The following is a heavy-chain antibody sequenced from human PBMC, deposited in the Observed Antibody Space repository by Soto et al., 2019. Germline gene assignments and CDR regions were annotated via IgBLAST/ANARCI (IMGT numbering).Heavy chain of an antibody. J-gene: IGHJ4*02. V-gene: IGHV3-11*06. Sequence: GGSLRLSCAASVFTFSDFYMSWIRQTPGKGLEWVAYIGGTGYNTNYADSVKGRFTMSRDNAKNSVYLQMNSLRVEDTAIYYCAKIAIRRFDYWGQGA. CDR3: AKIAIRRFDY. D-gene: IGHD2-21*01. CDR2: IGGTGYNT. CDR1: VFTFSDFY.